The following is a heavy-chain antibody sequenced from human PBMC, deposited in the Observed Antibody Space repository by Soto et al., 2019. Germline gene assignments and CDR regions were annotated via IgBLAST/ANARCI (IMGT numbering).Heavy chain of an antibody. V-gene: IGHV3-30*18. J-gene: IGHJ6*02. CDR2: ISYDGSNK. D-gene: IGHD6-6*01. Sequence: PGGSLRLSCAASGFTFSSYGMHWVRQAPGKWLEWVAVISYDGSNKYYADSVKGRFTISRDNSKNTLYLQMNSLRAEDTAVYYCAKGGSSPDYYYYYGMDVWGQGTTVTVSS. CDR3: AKGGSSPDYYYYYGMDV. CDR1: GFTFSSYG.